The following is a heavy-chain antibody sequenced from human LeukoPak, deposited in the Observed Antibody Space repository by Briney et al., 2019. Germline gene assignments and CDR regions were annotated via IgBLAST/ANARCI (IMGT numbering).Heavy chain of an antibody. CDR1: GGSFGGYY. Sequence: KPSETLSLTCAVYGGSFGGYYWSWIRQPPGKGLEWIGGINHSGSTNYNPSLKSRVTISVDTSKNQFSLKLSSVTAADTAVYYCARSGSCSGGSCYRNYYYYMDVWGKGTTVTVSS. CDR3: ARSGSCSGGSCYRNYYYYMDV. D-gene: IGHD2-15*01. J-gene: IGHJ6*03. V-gene: IGHV4-34*01. CDR2: INHSGST.